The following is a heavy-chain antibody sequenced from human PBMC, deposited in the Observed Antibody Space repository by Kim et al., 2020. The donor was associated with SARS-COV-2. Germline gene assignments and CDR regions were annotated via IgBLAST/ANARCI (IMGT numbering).Heavy chain of an antibody. J-gene: IGHJ2*01. D-gene: IGHD3-22*01. V-gene: IGHV3-23*01. CDR3: AKDLMIVGYFDL. Sequence: YFADSVKGRFTISRDSSKNRLYLQMNGLRAEDSAVYYCAKDLMIVGYFDLWGRGTLVTVSS.